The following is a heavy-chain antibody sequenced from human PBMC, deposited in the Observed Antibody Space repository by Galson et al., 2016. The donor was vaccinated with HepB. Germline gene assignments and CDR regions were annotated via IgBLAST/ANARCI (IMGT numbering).Heavy chain of an antibody. Sequence: SLRLSCAASGFTFSNYWMTWVRQAPGKGLEWVASTNRDGSGNFYVDSVKGRFTVSRDYPNNSLYLHMSSLRAEDTAVYFCASDYWIYWGQGTLVTVSS. CDR3: ASDYWIY. V-gene: IGHV3-7*01. CDR2: TNRDGSGN. D-gene: IGHD2-15*01. J-gene: IGHJ4*02. CDR1: GFTFSNYW.